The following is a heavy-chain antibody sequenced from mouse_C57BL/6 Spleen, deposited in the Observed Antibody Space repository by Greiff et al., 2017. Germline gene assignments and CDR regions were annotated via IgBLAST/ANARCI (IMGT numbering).Heavy chain of an antibody. J-gene: IGHJ3*01. Sequence: DVKLVESGGGLVKPGGSLKLSCAASGFTFSSYAMSWVRQTPEKRLEWVATISDGGSYTYYPDNVKGRFTISRDNAKNNLYLQMSHLKSEDTAMYYCARDHYYGSSYEFAYWGQGTLVTVSA. CDR2: ISDGGSYT. D-gene: IGHD1-1*01. CDR1: GFTFSSYA. CDR3: ARDHYYGSSYEFAY. V-gene: IGHV5-4*01.